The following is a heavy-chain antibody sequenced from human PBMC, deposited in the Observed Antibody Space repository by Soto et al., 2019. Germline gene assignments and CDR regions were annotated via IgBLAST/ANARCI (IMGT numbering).Heavy chain of an antibody. V-gene: IGHV1-18*01. CDR2: ISAYDGKT. D-gene: IGHD6-13*01. Sequence: ASVKVSCKTSGYTVNTYGINWVRQAPGQGLELMGWISAYDGKTTYAEKFQGRVTLTTDTSTSTAYMELRSLRSDDTAVYYCARYRREAVAGYTLDNWGQGILVTVSS. J-gene: IGHJ4*02. CDR1: GYTVNTYG. CDR3: ARYRREAVAGYTLDN.